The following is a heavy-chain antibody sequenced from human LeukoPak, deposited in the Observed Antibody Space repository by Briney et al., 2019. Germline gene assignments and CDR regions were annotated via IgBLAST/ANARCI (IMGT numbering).Heavy chain of an antibody. CDR1: GFTFSIYA. D-gene: IGHD1-26*01. CDR3: TTWDGVN. CDR2: IKTTADGGTT. V-gene: IGHV3-15*01. Sequence: GGSLRLSCAASGFTFSIYAMSWVRQLSGKGLEWVGHIKTTADGGTTDCAAPLKGRFTISRDDSKDTLYLQMNSLKTEDTAVYYCTTWDGVNWGQGTLVTVSS. J-gene: IGHJ3*01.